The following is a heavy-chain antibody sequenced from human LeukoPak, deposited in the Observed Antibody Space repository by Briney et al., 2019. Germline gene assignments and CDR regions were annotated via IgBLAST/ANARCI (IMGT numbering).Heavy chain of an antibody. Sequence: GGSLRLSCAASGFTFSSYGMHWVRQAPGKGLEWVAVIWYDGSNKYYADSVKGRFTISRDNSKNTLYLQMNSLRAEDTAVYYCARGGYSYGYYYYYYMDVWGKGTPVTVSS. CDR2: IWYDGSNK. CDR3: ARGGYSYGYYYYYYMDV. CDR1: GFTFSSYG. D-gene: IGHD5-18*01. J-gene: IGHJ6*03. V-gene: IGHV3-33*01.